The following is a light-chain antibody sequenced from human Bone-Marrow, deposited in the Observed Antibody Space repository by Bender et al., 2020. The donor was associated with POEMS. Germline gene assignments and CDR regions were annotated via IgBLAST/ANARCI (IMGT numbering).Light chain of an antibody. CDR3: CCTGSNDRGV. V-gene: IGLV3-10*01. CDR2: EDK. CDR1: SFPKKY. J-gene: IGLJ1*01. Sequence: SYGLTQPPSVSVSPGQTATITCSGDSFPKKYAFWYQQKSGQAPVLVIYEDKKRPSGIPERFSGSSSGTVATLTISADQVSDKADYYCCCTGSNDRGVFRTGTEGTV.